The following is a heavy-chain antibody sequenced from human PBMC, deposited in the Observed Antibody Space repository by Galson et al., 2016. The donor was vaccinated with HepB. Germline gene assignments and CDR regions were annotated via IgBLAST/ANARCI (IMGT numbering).Heavy chain of an antibody. V-gene: IGHV3-23*01. CDR3: ARDSDRIRFMEY. J-gene: IGHJ4*02. Sequence: SLRLSCAASGFTFSDYTMTWVRQAAGRGLEWVSSLRYGDGSIRYSDGSDDTTYYADSVKGRFTISRDTYKSTLYLQMDSLRDEDTAVYYCARDSDRIRFMEYWGQGTLVTVSS. D-gene: IGHD1-1*01. CDR2: LRYGDGSIRYSDGSDDTT. CDR1: GFTFSDYT.